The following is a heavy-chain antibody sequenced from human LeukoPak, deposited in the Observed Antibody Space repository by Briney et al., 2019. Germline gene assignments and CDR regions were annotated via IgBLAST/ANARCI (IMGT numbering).Heavy chain of an antibody. CDR1: GFTFSSYA. CDR3: AKDRGGSSGWYYFDY. Sequence: GGSLRLSCAASGFTFSSYAMHWVRQAPGKGLEYVSAISSNGGSTYYANSVKGRFTISRDNSKNTLYLQMNSLRAEDTAVYYCAKDRGGSSGWYYFDYWGQGTLVTVSS. D-gene: IGHD6-19*01. J-gene: IGHJ4*02. V-gene: IGHV3-64*01. CDR2: ISSNGGST.